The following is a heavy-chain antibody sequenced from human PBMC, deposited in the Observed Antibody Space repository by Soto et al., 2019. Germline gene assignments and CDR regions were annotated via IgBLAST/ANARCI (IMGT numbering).Heavy chain of an antibody. J-gene: IGHJ3*02. D-gene: IGHD3-22*01. CDR3: TRPEVVVMATGACVI. CDR1: GITFSGYA. V-gene: IGHV3-30-3*01. Sequence: ESGGSVVQPGRSLRLSCAASGITFSGYAVHWVRQAPGKGLEWVANISYDGSDEYYADSVKGRFTISRDNSKNTLFLRMSSLRAEDRAVYYCTRPEVVVMATGACVIWGQGTMVTVPS. CDR2: ISYDGSDE.